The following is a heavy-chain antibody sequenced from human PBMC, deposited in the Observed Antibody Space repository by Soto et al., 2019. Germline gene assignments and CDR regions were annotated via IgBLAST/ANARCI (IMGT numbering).Heavy chain of an antibody. CDR3: ARHGPYCSSTSCYNPLAYYYYMDV. CDR2: IYPGDSDT. CDR1: GYSFTSYW. Sequence: PGESLKISCKGSGYSFTSYWIGWVRQMPGKGLEWMGIIYPGDSDTRYSPSFQGQVTISAAKSISTAYLQWSSLKASDTAMYYCARHGPYCSSTSCYNPLAYYYYMDVWGKGTTVTVSS. J-gene: IGHJ6*03. D-gene: IGHD2-2*02. V-gene: IGHV5-51*01.